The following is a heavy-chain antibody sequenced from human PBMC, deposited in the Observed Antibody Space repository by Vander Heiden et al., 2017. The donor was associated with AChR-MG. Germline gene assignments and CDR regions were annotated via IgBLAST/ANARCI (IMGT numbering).Heavy chain of an antibody. D-gene: IGHD2-15*01. V-gene: IGHV4-31*03. CDR1: GGSISSGGYY. Sequence: QVQLQESGSGLVKPSQTLSLTCTVSGGSISSGGYYWSWIRQHPGKGLEWIGYIYYSGSTYYNPSLKSRVTISVDTSKNQFSLKLSSVTAADTAVYYCARELYCSGGSCYSNWFDPWGQGTLVTVSS. CDR3: ARELYCSGGSCYSNWFDP. J-gene: IGHJ5*02. CDR2: IYYSGST.